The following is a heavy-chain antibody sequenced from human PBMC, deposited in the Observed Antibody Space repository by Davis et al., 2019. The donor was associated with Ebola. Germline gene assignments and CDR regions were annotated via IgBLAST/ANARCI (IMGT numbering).Heavy chain of an antibody. CDR2: IYYSGST. CDR1: GGSVSSGSYY. V-gene: IGHV4-61*01. Sequence: MPSETLSLTCTVSGGSVSSGSYYWSWIRQPPGKGLEWIGYIYYSGSTNYNPSLKSRVTISVDTSKNQFSLKLSSVTAADTAVYYCAKLTGNKTPYYYYYGMDVWGQGTTVTVSS. CDR3: AKLTGNKTPYYYYYGMDV. J-gene: IGHJ6*02. D-gene: IGHD1-1*01.